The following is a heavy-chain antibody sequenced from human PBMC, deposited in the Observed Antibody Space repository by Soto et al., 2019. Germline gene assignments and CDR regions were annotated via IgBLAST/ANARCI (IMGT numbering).Heavy chain of an antibody. CDR2: VHISGHS. CDR3: ARVRQGCSANNCYFDP. V-gene: IGHV4-4*02. CDR1: GGSVRAPDW. D-gene: IGHD1-1*01. Sequence: QVHLQESGPGLVAPSGTLSLTCTLSGGSVRAPDWWHWVRQSPDKGLEWIAEVHISGHSNYNPSLSSRVSVSIDSSKNQFYLNLNSVTAADTAIYYCARVRQGCSANNCYFDPWGQGTQVTISS. J-gene: IGHJ5*01.